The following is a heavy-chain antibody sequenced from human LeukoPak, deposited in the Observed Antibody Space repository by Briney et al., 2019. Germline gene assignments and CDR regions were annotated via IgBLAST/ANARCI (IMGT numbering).Heavy chain of an antibody. V-gene: IGHV3-23*01. CDR3: ANSKSGGYTFFDY. CDR2: ISGSGGRT. Sequence: GGSLRLSCAASGFTFSSYAMSWVRQAPGKGLEWVSVISGSGGRTYYADSVKGRFTISRDNSKNTLYLQMNSLRAEDTAVYYCANSKSGGYTFFDYWGQGTLVTVSS. CDR1: GFTFSSYA. D-gene: IGHD3-16*02. J-gene: IGHJ4*02.